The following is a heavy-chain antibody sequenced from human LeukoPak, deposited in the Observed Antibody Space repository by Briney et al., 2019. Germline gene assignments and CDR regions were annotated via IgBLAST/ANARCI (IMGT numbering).Heavy chain of an antibody. CDR2: IIPILGIA. Sequence: SVKVSCKASGGSFSSYAISWVRQPPGQGLEWMGRIIPILGIANYEQKFQGRVTITADKSTSTAYMELSSLRSEDTAVYYCARAVDSESYDYWGQGTLVSVSS. CDR1: GGSFSSYA. CDR3: ARAVDSESYDY. D-gene: IGHD1-26*01. J-gene: IGHJ4*02. V-gene: IGHV1-69*04.